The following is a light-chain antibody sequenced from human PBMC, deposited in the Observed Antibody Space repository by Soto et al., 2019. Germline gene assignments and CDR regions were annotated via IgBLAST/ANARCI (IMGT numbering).Light chain of an antibody. J-gene: IGKJ1*01. V-gene: IGKV2-28*01. CDR1: QSLLHSNGYNY. CDR2: LGS. Sequence: DIVRTQSPLSLPVTPGEPASISCRSSQSLLHSNGYNYLDWYLQKPGQSPQLLIYLGSSRASGVPDRFSGSGSGTDFTLKISRVEAEDVGVYYCMQPLQSWTFGQGTKVDIK. CDR3: MQPLQSWT.